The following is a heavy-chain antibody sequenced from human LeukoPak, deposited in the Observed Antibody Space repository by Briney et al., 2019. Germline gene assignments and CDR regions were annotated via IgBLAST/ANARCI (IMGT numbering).Heavy chain of an antibody. Sequence: SETLSLTCAVYGGSFSGYYWSWIRQPPGQGLEWIGGINHSGSTNYNPSLKSRVTISVDTSKNQFSLKLSSVTAADTAVYYCARRPHYYDSSGYPNWGQGTLVTVSS. CDR2: INHSGST. V-gene: IGHV4-34*01. J-gene: IGHJ4*02. D-gene: IGHD3-22*01. CDR1: GGSFSGYY. CDR3: ARRPHYYDSSGYPN.